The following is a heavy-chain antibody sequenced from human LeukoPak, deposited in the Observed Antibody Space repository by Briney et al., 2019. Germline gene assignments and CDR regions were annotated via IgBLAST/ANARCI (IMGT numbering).Heavy chain of an antibody. D-gene: IGHD1-26*01. CDR2: INHSGST. Sequence: SETLSLTCAVYGGSFSGYYWSWIRQPPGKGLEWIGEINHSGSTNYNPSLKSRVTISVDTSKNQFSLKLSSVTAADTAVYYCARGRRELSEWELLEEYYFDYWGQGTLVTVSS. CDR1: GGSFSGYY. V-gene: IGHV4-34*01. J-gene: IGHJ4*02. CDR3: ARGRRELSEWELLEEYYFDY.